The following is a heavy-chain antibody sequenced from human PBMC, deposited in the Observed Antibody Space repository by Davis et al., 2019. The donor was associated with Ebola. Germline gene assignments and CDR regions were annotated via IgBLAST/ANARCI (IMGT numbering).Heavy chain of an antibody. CDR3: AADGTGYNKWFDP. V-gene: IGHV1-18*01. CDR2: ISAYNGKT. J-gene: IGHJ5*02. CDR1: GYTFTNYG. Sequence: ASVKVSCKASGYTFTNYGITWVRLAPGQGLEWMGWISAYNGKTKAAQMLQDRVTLTRDSYTSTAYMELRSLRSDDTAVYYCAADGTGYNKWFDPWGQGSLVTVSS. D-gene: IGHD2-8*02.